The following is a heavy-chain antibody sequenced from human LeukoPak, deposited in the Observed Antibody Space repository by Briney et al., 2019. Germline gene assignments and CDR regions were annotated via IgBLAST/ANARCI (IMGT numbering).Heavy chain of an antibody. CDR2: ISGSGGST. V-gene: IGHV3-23*01. J-gene: IGHJ4*02. Sequence: ETLSLTCAVSGGSISTSNWWSWVRQPPGKGLEWVSAISGSGGSTYYADSVKGRFTISRDNSKNTLYLQMNSLRAEDTAVYYCAKSRGIGDSSGYYFRTYYFDYWGQGTLVTVSS. D-gene: IGHD3-22*01. CDR3: AKSRGIGDSSGYYFRTYYFDY. CDR1: GGSISTSNW.